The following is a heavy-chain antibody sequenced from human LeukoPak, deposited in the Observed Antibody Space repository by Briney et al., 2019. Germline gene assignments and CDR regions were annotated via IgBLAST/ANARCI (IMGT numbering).Heavy chain of an antibody. CDR2: IRYSGTT. Sequence: SETLSLTCTVSGGSTKTNPYLWGWVRQPPGKGLEWIGSIRYSGTTYYNPSLEGRVTISEDMSKNQFSLRLTSVTASDTAVYYCARHDDSAFGELASHFWGQGTLVTVSS. CDR1: GGSTKTNPYL. D-gene: IGHD3-10*01. J-gene: IGHJ4*02. CDR3: ARHDDSAFGELASHF. V-gene: IGHV4-39*01.